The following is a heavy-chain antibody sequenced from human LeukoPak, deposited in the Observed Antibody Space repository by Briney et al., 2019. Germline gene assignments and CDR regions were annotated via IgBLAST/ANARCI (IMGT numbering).Heavy chain of an antibody. D-gene: IGHD2-15*01. CDR1: GYTFTGYY. CDR2: INPNSGGT. CDR3: ARESLEGVVVVALRVFDY. V-gene: IGHV1-2*02. Sequence: GASVKVSCKASGYTFTGYYMHWVRQAPGQGLEWMGWINPNSGGTNYAQKFQGRVTMTRDTSISTAYMELSRLRSDDTAVYYCARESLEGVVVVALRVFDYWGQGTLVTVSS. J-gene: IGHJ4*02.